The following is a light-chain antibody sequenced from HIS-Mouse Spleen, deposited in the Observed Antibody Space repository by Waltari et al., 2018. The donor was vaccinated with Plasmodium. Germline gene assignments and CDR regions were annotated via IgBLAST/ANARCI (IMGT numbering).Light chain of an antibody. V-gene: IGKV3-15*01. Sequence: EIVMTQSPATLSVSPGERATLSCRGSQRVSSNLAWDQQKPGQAPRLLIYGASTRATGIPARYSGSGSGTEFTLTISSLQSEDFAVYYCQQCNNWPLTFGGGTKVEIK. CDR3: QQCNNWPLT. J-gene: IGKJ4*01. CDR1: QRVSSN. CDR2: GAS.